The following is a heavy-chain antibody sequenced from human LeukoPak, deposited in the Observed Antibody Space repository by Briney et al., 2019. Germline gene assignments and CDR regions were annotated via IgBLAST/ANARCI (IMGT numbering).Heavy chain of an antibody. D-gene: IGHD3-10*01. J-gene: IGHJ4*02. CDR2: ISSSSSTI. V-gene: IGHV3-48*04. Sequence: GGSLRLSCAASGFTFSSYSMNWVRQAPGKGLEWVSYISSSSSTIYYADSVKGRFTISRDNAKNSLYLQMNSLRAEDTAVYYCARLYGSGSYYDLAGDYWGQGTLVTVSS. CDR3: ARLYGSGSYYDLAGDY. CDR1: GFTFSSYS.